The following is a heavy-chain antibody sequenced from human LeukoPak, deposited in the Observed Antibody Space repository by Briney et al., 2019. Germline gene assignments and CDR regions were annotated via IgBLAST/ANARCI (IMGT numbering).Heavy chain of an antibody. CDR3: ARDRPDFWSGYPTDYYYYGMDV. D-gene: IGHD3-3*01. CDR2: IYTSGST. CDR1: GGSISSYY. Sequence: MASETLSLTCTVSGGSISSYYWSRIRQPAGKGLEWLGRIYTSGSTNYNPSLKSRVTMSVDTSKNQFSLKLSSVTAADTAVYYCARDRPDFWSGYPTDYYYYGMDVWGQGTTVTVSS. J-gene: IGHJ6*02. V-gene: IGHV4-4*07.